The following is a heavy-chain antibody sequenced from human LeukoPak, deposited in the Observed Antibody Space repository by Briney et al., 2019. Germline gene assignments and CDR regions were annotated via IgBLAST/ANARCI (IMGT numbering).Heavy chain of an antibody. J-gene: IGHJ4*02. CDR3: ARLVDSSAWSPFSY. V-gene: IGHV3-30*03. Sequence: GRSLRLSCAASGFTFSSYGMHWVRQAPGKGLEWVAVISYDGSNKYYADSVKGRFTISRDSSKNTLYLQMNSLRAEDTAVYYCARLVDSSAWSPFSYWGQGTLVTVSS. D-gene: IGHD6-19*01. CDR1: GFTFSSYG. CDR2: ISYDGSNK.